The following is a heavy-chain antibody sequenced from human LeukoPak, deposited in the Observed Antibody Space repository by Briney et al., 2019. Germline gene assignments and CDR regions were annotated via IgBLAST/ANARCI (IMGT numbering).Heavy chain of an antibody. CDR1: GYSFTSHW. CDR2: IDPSDSYT. CDR3: ARQYYYYGMDV. V-gene: IGHV5-10-1*01. Sequence: GESLKISCKGSGYSFTSHWIGWVRQMPGKGLEWMGRIDPSDSYTNYSPSFQSHVTISADKSISTAYLQWSSLKASDTAMYYCARQYYYYGMDVWGQGTTVTVSS. J-gene: IGHJ6*02.